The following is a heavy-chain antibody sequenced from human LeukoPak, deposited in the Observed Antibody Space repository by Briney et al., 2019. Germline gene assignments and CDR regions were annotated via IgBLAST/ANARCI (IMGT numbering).Heavy chain of an antibody. D-gene: IGHD1-1*01. CDR1: GFTFSSYA. CDR2: ISYDGSNK. Sequence: GRSLRLSCAASGFTFSSYAMHWVRQAPGKGLEWVAVISYDGSNKYYADSVKGRFTISRDNSKNTLLLQMNSLRAEDTAVYYCARPPYNWNDGWFDPWGQGTLVTVSS. CDR3: ARPPYNWNDGWFDP. J-gene: IGHJ5*02. V-gene: IGHV3-30*04.